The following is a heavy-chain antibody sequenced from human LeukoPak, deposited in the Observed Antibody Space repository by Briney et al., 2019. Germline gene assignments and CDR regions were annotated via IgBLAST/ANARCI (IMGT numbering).Heavy chain of an antibody. CDR1: GFTFDDYG. CDR3: ARDLGYCSSTSCPHYYYYGMDV. CDR2: INWDGGST. V-gene: IGHV3-20*01. J-gene: IGHJ6*02. D-gene: IGHD2-2*01. Sequence: GGSLRLSCAASGFTFDDYGMSWVRQAPGKGLEWVSGINWDGGSTGYADSVKGRFTISRDNAKNSLYLQMNSLRAEDTALYHCARDLGYCSSTSCPHYYYYGMDVWGQGTTVTVSS.